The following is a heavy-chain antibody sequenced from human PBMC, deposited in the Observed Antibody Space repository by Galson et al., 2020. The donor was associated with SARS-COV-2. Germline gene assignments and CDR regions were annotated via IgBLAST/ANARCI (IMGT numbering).Heavy chain of an antibody. CDR3: ARIISVGIFGVVNWFDP. Sequence: ETSETLSLTCTVSGGSISSGGYYWSWIRQHPGKGLEWIGYIYYSGSNYYNPSLKSRVTISVDTSKNQFSLKLSSVTAADAAVYYCARIISVGIFGVVNWFDPWGQGTLVTVSS. CDR2: IYYSGSN. J-gene: IGHJ5*02. V-gene: IGHV4-31*03. CDR1: GGSISSGGYY. D-gene: IGHD3-3*01.